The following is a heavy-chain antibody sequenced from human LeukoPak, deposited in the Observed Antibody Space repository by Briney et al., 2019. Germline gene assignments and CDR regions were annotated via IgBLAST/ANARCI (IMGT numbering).Heavy chain of an antibody. Sequence: GGSLRLSCAASGFTFSSYGMHWVRQAPGKGLEWVALIRYDGSNKYYADSVKGRFTISRDNSKNTLYLQMNSLSTEDTAVYFCAQDYSGSYGYPDYWGQGTLVTVSS. CDR2: IRYDGSNK. D-gene: IGHD1-26*01. CDR1: GFTFSSYG. J-gene: IGHJ4*02. CDR3: AQDYSGSYGYPDY. V-gene: IGHV3-30*02.